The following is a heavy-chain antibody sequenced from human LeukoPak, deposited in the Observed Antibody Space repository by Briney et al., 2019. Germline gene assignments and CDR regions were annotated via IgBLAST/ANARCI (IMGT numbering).Heavy chain of an antibody. V-gene: IGHV3-23*01. CDR2: ISGSGSNT. CDR1: GFTFSSYA. J-gene: IGHJ4*02. Sequence: GGSLRLSCAASGFTFSSYAMSWVRQAPGKGLEWVSGISGSGSNTYNADYVKGRFTISRDNSKNTAYLQMNSLRAEDTAIYYCAKDPLDYWGQGTLVAVSS. CDR3: AKDPLDY.